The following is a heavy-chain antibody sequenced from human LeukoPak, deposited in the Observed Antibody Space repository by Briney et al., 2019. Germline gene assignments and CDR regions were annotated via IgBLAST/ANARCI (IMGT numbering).Heavy chain of an antibody. CDR1: GFTFSSYA. D-gene: IGHD3-9*01. V-gene: IGHV3-23*01. CDR2: ISGSGGST. CDR3: ARSDVFDILTGYYEYFQH. Sequence: GGSLRLSCAASGFTFSSYAMSWVRQAPGKGLEWVSAISGSGGSTYYADSVKGRFTISRDNSKNTLYLQMNSLRAEDTAVYYCARSDVFDILTGYYEYFQHWGQGTLVTVSS. J-gene: IGHJ1*01.